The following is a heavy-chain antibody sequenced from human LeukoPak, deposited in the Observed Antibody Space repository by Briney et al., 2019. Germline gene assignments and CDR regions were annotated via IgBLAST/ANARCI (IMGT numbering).Heavy chain of an antibody. J-gene: IGHJ3*01. CDR3: ARDLQTGLAFDA. CDR1: GFGFSSGT. Sequence: GGSLRLSCAASGFGFSSGTMNWVRQAPGKALEWVSSLSGSGRLVWYAASVKGRFTISRDNAANSLFLQMNSLRVEDTAVYYCARDLQTGLAFDAWGQGTVVAVSS. V-gene: IGHV3-21*06. CDR2: LSGSGRLV. D-gene: IGHD7-27*01.